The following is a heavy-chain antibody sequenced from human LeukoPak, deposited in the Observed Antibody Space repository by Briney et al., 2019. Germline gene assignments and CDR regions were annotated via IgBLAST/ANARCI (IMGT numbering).Heavy chain of an antibody. Sequence: SETLSLTCTVSGGSISSYYWSWIRQPPGKGLEWIGYIYYSGSTNYNPSLKSRVTISVDTSKNQFSLKLSSVAAADTAVYYCAREHYYDSSGTGAFDIWGQGTMVTVSS. CDR2: IYYSGST. CDR1: GGSISSYY. V-gene: IGHV4-59*01. J-gene: IGHJ3*02. CDR3: AREHYYDSSGTGAFDI. D-gene: IGHD3-22*01.